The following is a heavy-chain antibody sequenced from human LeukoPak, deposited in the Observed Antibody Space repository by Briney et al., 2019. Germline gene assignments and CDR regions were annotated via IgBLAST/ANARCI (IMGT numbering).Heavy chain of an antibody. D-gene: IGHD2-8*02. Sequence: PSETLSLTCTVSGGSISSYYWSWIRQPPGKGLEWIGYIYYNGSTNYNPSLKSRVTISVDTSKHQFSLKLSSVTAADTAVYYCAREYWGFYFDYWGQGTLVTVSS. J-gene: IGHJ4*02. CDR2: IYYNGST. CDR3: AREYWGFYFDY. V-gene: IGHV4-59*01. CDR1: GGSISSYY.